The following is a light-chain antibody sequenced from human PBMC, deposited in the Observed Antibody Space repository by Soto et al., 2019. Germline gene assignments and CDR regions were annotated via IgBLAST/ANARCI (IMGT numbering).Light chain of an antibody. CDR2: EAT. J-gene: IGLJ3*02. CDR1: SSDVGGYTF. Sequence: QSALTQPASVSGSPGQSITISCTGSSSDVGGYTFVSWYQHHPGKAPKVMIYEATKRPSGVSHRFSGSKSGNTASLTISGLQDEDEGEYYCCSYAGSRTWVFGGGTKLTVL. CDR3: CSYAGSRTWV. V-gene: IGLV2-23*01.